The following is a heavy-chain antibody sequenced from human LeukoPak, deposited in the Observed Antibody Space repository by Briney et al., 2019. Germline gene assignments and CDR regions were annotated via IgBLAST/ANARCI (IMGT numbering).Heavy chain of an antibody. J-gene: IGHJ5*02. CDR1: GGSISSYY. CDR2: IHYSGST. D-gene: IGHD6-13*01. Sequence: SETLSLTCTVSGGSISSYYWGWIRQPPGKGLEWIGYIHYSGSTNYNPSLKSRVTISVDTSKNQFSLKLSSVTAADTAVYYCARGRRIPGIAAQKNWFDPWGQGTLVTVSS. V-gene: IGHV4-59*12. CDR3: ARGRRIPGIAAQKNWFDP.